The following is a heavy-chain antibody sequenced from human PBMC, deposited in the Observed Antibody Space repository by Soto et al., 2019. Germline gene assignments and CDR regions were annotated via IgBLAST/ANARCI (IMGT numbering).Heavy chain of an antibody. J-gene: IGHJ3*02. CDR3: AGDQHDYGDLDAFDI. Sequence: QMQLVQSGPEVKKPGTSVKVSCKASGFTFTSSAVQWVRQARGKRLEWIGWIVVGSGNTNYAQTFQERVTITRDISTSTAYMKLRSLRSEVTAVYYCAGDQHDYGDLDAFDIWGEGKMVTVSS. V-gene: IGHV1-58*01. CDR1: GFTFTSSA. D-gene: IGHD4-17*01. CDR2: IVVGSGNT.